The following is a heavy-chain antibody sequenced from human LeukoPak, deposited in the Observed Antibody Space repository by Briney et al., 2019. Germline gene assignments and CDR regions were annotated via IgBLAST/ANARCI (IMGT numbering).Heavy chain of an antibody. CDR1: GGTFSSYA. Sequence: SVKVSCKASGGTFSSYAISWVRQAPGQGLEWMGGIIPIFGTANYAQKSQGRVTITTDESTSTAYMELSSLRSEDTAVYYCARAFDSSGYYSDYYYYMDVWGKGTTVTVSS. CDR3: ARAFDSSGYYSDYYYYMDV. D-gene: IGHD3-22*01. J-gene: IGHJ6*03. CDR2: IIPIFGTA. V-gene: IGHV1-69*05.